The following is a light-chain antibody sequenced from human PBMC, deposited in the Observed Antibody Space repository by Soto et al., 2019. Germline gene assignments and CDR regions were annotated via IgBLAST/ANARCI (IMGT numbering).Light chain of an antibody. CDR2: AAS. V-gene: IGKV1-39*01. J-gene: IGKJ1*01. CDR3: QQSYATPWT. CDR1: QDISSS. Sequence: DIQMTQSPSSLSASIGDRVTISCRASQDISSSLNWYQHKSGKAPKLLICAASGLHSGVPSRFSGSGSGTDFTLTISSLQPEDFATYYCQQSYATPWTFGQGTKVDIK.